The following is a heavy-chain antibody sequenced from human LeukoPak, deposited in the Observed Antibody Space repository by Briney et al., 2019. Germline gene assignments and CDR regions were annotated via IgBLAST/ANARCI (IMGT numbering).Heavy chain of an antibody. J-gene: IGHJ4*02. CDR2: IYSHGNT. CDR1: GFIVSSSH. D-gene: IGHD1-14*01. CDR3: VRADNGFDH. Sequence: GGSLRLSCAASGFIVSSSHMSWIRQAPGKGLEWVSLIYSHGNTHYADSVKGRSTISRDTSKNTLYLQMHSLKAEDTAVYYCVRADNGFDHWGQGALVTVSS. V-gene: IGHV3-53*01.